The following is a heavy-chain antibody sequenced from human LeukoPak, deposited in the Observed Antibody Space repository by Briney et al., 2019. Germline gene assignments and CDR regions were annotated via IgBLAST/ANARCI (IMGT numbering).Heavy chain of an antibody. CDR2: ISAYNGNT. Sequence: SSVKVSCKASGYTFTSYGISWVRQAPGQGLEWMGWISAYNGNTSYAQKLQGRVTMTTDTSTSTAYMELRSLRSDDTAVYYCARDSGYCSGGSCYGRRDDAFDIWGQGTMVTVSS. J-gene: IGHJ3*02. V-gene: IGHV1-18*01. D-gene: IGHD2-15*01. CDR3: ARDSGYCSGGSCYGRRDDAFDI. CDR1: GYTFTSYG.